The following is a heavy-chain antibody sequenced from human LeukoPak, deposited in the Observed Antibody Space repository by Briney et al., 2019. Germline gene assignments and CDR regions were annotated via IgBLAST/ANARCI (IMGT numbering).Heavy chain of an antibody. D-gene: IGHD3-3*01. CDR3: ARVGSDRFLWGYYYYMDV. V-gene: IGHV3-20*04. Sequence: RSGGSLRLSCAASGFTFDDYGMSWVRQAPGKGLEWVSGINWNGGSTGYADSVKGRFTISRDNAKNSLYLQMNSLRAEDTALYYCARVGSDRFLWGYYYYMDVWGKGTTVTVSS. CDR1: GFTFDDYG. CDR2: INWNGGST. J-gene: IGHJ6*03.